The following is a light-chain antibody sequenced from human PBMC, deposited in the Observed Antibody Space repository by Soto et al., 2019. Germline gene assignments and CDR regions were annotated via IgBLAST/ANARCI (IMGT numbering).Light chain of an antibody. CDR2: GNS. V-gene: IGLV1-40*01. Sequence: QSVLTQPPSVSGAPGQRVTISCTGSSSSIGAGYDVHWYQQLPGTAPKLLIYGNSNRPSGVPDRFSGSKSGTSASLAITGLQAEDEADYYCQSYDSSLSALYVFGTGTKLTVL. J-gene: IGLJ1*01. CDR1: SSSIGAGYD. CDR3: QSYDSSLSALYV.